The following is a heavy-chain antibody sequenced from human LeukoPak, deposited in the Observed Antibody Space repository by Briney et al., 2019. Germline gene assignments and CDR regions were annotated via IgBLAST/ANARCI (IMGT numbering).Heavy chain of an antibody. D-gene: IGHD2-15*01. CDR1: GYSFTNYW. V-gene: IGHV5-51*01. J-gene: IGHJ4*02. CDR3: ATGRCCSGTTCYSSLDF. Sequence: GESLKISCKGSGYSFTNYWIAWVRQMPGKGLEWMGIIHPGDSNTRYSPPFQGQVTISVDKSITTAYLQWSSLKASDTAVYYCATGRCCSGTTCYSSLDFWGQGTLVTVSS. CDR2: IHPGDSNT.